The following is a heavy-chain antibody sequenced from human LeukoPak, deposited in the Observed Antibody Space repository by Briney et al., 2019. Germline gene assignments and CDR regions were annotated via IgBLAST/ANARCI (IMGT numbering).Heavy chain of an antibody. CDR1: GYTFTGYY. D-gene: IGHD5-18*01. CDR2: INPNSGGT. V-gene: IGHV1-2*02. CDR3: ASPTNSYGYYYYYGMDV. Sequence: ASVKVSCKASGYTFTGYYMHWVRQAPGQGLEWMGWINPNSGGTNYAQKFQGRVTMTRDTSISTAYMELSRPRSDDTAVYYCASPTNSYGYYYYYGMDVWGQGTTVTVSS. J-gene: IGHJ6*02.